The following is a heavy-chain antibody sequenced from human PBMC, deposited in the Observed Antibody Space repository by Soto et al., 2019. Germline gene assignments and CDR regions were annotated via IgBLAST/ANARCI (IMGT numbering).Heavy chain of an antibody. J-gene: IGHJ5*02. CDR2: ITSSSSTI. V-gene: IGHV3-48*02. CDR3: ARDNGIAGSFDP. D-gene: IGHD6-13*01. Sequence: GSLRLSCAASGFTFSTYSMNWARQAPGKGLEWIAYITSSSSTIFYADSVKGRFTISRDNAKNSLYLQMNSLRDEDTSVYYCARDNGIAGSFDPWGQGTLVTVS. CDR1: GFTFSTYS.